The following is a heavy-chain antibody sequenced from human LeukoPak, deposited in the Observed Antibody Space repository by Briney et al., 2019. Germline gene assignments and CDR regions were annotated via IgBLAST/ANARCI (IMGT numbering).Heavy chain of an antibody. J-gene: IGHJ4*02. CDR2: IYYSGST. CDR3: ARTPGRLLDLR. D-gene: IGHD1-26*01. Sequence: SETLSLTCTVSGGSISSSSYYWGWIRQPPGKGLEWIGSIYYSGSTYYNPSLKSRVTISVDTSKNQFSLKLSSVTAADTAVYYCARTPGRLLDLRWGQGTLVTVSS. CDR1: GGSISSSSYY. V-gene: IGHV4-39*01.